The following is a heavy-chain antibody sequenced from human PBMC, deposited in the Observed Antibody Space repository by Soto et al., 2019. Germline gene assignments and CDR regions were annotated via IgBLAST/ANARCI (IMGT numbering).Heavy chain of an antibody. CDR3: ARGATMIGLYYFDY. J-gene: IGHJ4*02. CDR1: GYTFTSYA. Sequence: ASVKVSCKASGYTFTSYAMHWGRQAPGQRLEWMGWINAGNGNTKYSQKFQGRVSITRDTSASTAYMEVSSLRSEDTAVYYCARGATMIGLYYFDYWGRGTLVTVSS. V-gene: IGHV1-3*01. CDR2: INAGNGNT. D-gene: IGHD3-22*01.